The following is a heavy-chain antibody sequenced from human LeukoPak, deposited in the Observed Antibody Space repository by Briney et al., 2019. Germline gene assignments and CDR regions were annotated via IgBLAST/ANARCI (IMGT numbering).Heavy chain of an antibody. J-gene: IGHJ5*02. Sequence: ASVKVSCKASGYTFTSYGISWVRQAPGQGLEWMGWISAYNGNTNYAQKFQGRVTMTRDTSISTAYMELSRLRSDDTAVYYCARFYGSGRGNWFDPWGQGTLVTVSS. CDR2: ISAYNGNT. D-gene: IGHD3-10*01. CDR1: GYTFTSYG. CDR3: ARFYGSGRGNWFDP. V-gene: IGHV1-18*01.